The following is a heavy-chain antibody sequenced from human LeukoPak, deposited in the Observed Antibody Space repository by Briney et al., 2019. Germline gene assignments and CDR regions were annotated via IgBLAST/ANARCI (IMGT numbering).Heavy chain of an antibody. D-gene: IGHD6-19*01. J-gene: IGHJ4*02. CDR3: AKTYGYSSGWYQMYYFDY. CDR1: GFTFSSYG. Sequence: GGSLRLSCAASGFTFSSYGMHWVRQAPGKGLEWVTFTRYDGSNKYYADSVKGRFTISRDNSKNTLYLQMNSLRAEDTAVYYCAKTYGYSSGWYQMYYFDYWGQGTLVTVSS. CDR2: TRYDGSNK. V-gene: IGHV3-30*02.